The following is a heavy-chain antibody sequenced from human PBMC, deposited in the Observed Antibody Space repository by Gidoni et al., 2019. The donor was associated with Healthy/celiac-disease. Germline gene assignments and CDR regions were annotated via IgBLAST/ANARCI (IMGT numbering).Heavy chain of an antibody. D-gene: IGHD3-3*01. CDR1: GFTFGDYA. CDR2: IRSKAYGGTT. J-gene: IGHJ4*02. V-gene: IGHV3-49*05. CDR3: TREGFHGWLLSIATDY. Sequence: EVQLVESGGGLVKPGRSLRLSCTASGFTFGDYAMSWFRQAPGKGLEWVGFIRSKAYGGTTEYAASVKGRFTISRDDSKSIAYLQMNSLKTEDTAVYYCTREGFHGWLLSIATDYWGQGTLVTVSS.